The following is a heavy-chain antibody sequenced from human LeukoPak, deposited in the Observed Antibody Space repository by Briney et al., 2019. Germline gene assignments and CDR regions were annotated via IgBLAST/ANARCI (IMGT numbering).Heavy chain of an antibody. D-gene: IGHD6-19*01. CDR3: ARESGWSTGPFGFDV. V-gene: IGHV3-7*01. CDR1: GFTFSSYW. J-gene: IGHJ3*01. CDR2: IKQDGSEK. Sequence: GGSLRLSCAASGFTFSSYWMSWVRQAPGKGLEWVANIKQDGSEKYYVDSVKGRFTISRDNAQNSLYLQMHSLRAEDTAVYYCARESGWSTGPFGFDVWGQGTMVTVSS.